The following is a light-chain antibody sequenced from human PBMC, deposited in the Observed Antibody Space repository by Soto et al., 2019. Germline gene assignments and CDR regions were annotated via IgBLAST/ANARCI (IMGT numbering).Light chain of an antibody. CDR2: EGS. J-gene: IGLJ2*01. CDR3: CSYAGNSTVV. CDR1: SSDVGSYNL. Sequence: QSALTQPASVSGSPGQSITISCTGTSSDVGSYNLVSWYQQHQGKAPKLMIYEGSKRPSGVSNLFSGSKSGNTASLTISGLQAEDEADYYCCSYAGNSTVVFGGGTKLTVL. V-gene: IGLV2-23*01.